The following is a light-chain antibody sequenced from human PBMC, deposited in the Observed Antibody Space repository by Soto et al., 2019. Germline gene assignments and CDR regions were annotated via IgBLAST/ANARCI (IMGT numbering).Light chain of an antibody. J-gene: IGLJ2*01. CDR1: SSDVPGSNS. CDR2: DVF. CDR3: SSYITSAIVV. Sequence: QSALTQPASVSASRGQSITISCTGTSSDVPGSNSVSWYQQHPGKAPILIIFDVFKRPSGVSDRFSASKSGNTASLTISGRQAEDEADYYCSSYITSAIVVFGGWTKLTVL. V-gene: IGLV2-14*01.